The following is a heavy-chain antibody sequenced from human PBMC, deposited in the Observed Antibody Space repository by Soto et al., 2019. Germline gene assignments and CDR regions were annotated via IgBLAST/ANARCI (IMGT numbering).Heavy chain of an antibody. CDR2: ISGFNGNT. CDR1: AYPFAEYE. J-gene: IGHJ4*01. D-gene: IGHD3-9*01. Sequence: XAGKGSSKASAYPFAEYEKSWVRGAPGQGLEWMGWISGFNGNTNYAQKFQDRVTMTTDTSTTTAYMELRSLRSDDTAVYFCERARRTGYSHFDYWGQGTLVTVSS. V-gene: IGHV1-18*01. CDR3: ERARRTGYSHFDY.